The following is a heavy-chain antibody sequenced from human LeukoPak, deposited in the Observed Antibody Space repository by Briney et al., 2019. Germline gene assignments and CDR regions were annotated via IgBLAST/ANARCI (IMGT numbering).Heavy chain of an antibody. D-gene: IGHD3-22*01. CDR1: SGPISSYH. Sequence: SETLSLTCTVSSGPISSYHWSWIRQPAGKGLEWIGRVHTSGSTNYNPSLKSRVTMSLDTSKNQFSLKLSSVTAADTAVYYCHMYYYDSSGYYFVYWGQGTLVTVSS. CDR3: HMYYYDSSGYYFVY. V-gene: IGHV4-4*07. CDR2: VHTSGST. J-gene: IGHJ4*02.